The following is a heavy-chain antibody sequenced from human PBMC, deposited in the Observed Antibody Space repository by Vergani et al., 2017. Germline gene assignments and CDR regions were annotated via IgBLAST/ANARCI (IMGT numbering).Heavy chain of an antibody. D-gene: IGHD2-15*01. CDR3: ARLISVVRPSSMTAFDY. CDR1: GDSISTSSYA. J-gene: IGHJ4*02. V-gene: IGHV4-39*01. Sequence: QMQLQEWGPGLVKPSETLSLSCTVSGDSISTSSYAWGWIRQPPGKTLEWIGTVFYGVRTSSTPSLKSRVTLSLDTSKKQISLHVPSVTASYTAVYYCARLISVVRPSSMTAFDYWGQGTLGTVS. CDR2: VFYGVRT.